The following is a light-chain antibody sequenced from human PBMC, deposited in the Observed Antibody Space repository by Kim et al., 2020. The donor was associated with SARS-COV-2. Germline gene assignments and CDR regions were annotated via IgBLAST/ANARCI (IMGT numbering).Light chain of an antibody. CDR1: ESVLYSPTNQNH. CDR3: QQHYRSPPT. CDR2: WAS. J-gene: IGKJ1*01. Sequence: ATINCKSSESVLYSPTNQNHLGGYQQKVGQPPKLLIYWASNRESGVPDRFSGSGSGTDFTLTISNLQAEDVAVYYCQQHYRSPPTFGQGTKVDIK. V-gene: IGKV4-1*01.